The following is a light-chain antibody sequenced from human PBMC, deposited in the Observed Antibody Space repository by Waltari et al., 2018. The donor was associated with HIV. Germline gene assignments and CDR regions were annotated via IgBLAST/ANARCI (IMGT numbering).Light chain of an antibody. J-gene: IGKJ4*01. CDR3: QQYYTVPPT. CDR2: WAS. Sequence: DIVMTQSPDSLTVSLGERDTINCTSSRTVFYSSDNQNYLAWYLQRPGQSPKVLIFWASTRAFGVSDRFRGSGSGTHFSLTLSSLQADDVGIYYCQQYYTVPPTFGGGTKVEI. CDR1: RTVFYSSDNQNY. V-gene: IGKV4-1*01.